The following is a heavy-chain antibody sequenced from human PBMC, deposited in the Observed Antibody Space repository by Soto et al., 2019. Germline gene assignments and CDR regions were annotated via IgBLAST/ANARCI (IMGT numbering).Heavy chain of an antibody. CDR2: ICYSDIT. V-gene: IGHV4-59*01. J-gene: IGHJ4*02. Sequence: SIPCLVPGGSLSRVSGSLLREPPGKGLEWIGYICYSDITNYNPSLKSRVTISVDTTKNQLSLKLSSVTAADAAVYYCAKGDYSIGWNYGHFDVWGQGALVTGSS. D-gene: IGHD1-7*01. CDR3: AKGDYSIGWNYGHFDV. CDR1: GGSLSRVS.